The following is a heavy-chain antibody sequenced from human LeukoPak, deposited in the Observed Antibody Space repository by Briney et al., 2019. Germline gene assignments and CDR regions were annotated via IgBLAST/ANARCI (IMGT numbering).Heavy chain of an antibody. CDR1: GFTFSSYA. D-gene: IGHD3-10*01. Sequence: GGSLRLSCAASGFTFSSYAMHWVRQAPGKGLEWVAVISYDGSNKYYADSVKGRFTISRDKSKNTLYLQMNSLRAEDTAVYYCARGVMVREANWFDPWGQGTLVTVSS. V-gene: IGHV3-30-3*01. J-gene: IGHJ5*02. CDR3: ARGVMVREANWFDP. CDR2: ISYDGSNK.